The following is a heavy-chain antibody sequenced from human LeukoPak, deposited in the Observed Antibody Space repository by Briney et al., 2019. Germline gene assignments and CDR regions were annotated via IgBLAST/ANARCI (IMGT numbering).Heavy chain of an antibody. CDR2: ISGSSSTR. CDR3: ARYGDYGAFDI. CDR1: GFTFSSYS. D-gene: IGHD4-17*01. V-gene: IGHV3-48*01. J-gene: IGHJ3*02. Sequence: GGSLRLYCAASGFTFSSYSMNWVRQAPGKGLEWVSYISGSSSTRYYADSVKGRFTISRDNAENSLYLQMNSLRAEDTSVYYCARYGDYGAFDIWGQGTMVTVSS.